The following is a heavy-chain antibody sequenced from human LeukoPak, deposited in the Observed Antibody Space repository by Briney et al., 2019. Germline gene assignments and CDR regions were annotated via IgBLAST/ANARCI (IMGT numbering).Heavy chain of an antibody. D-gene: IGHD3-10*01. J-gene: IGHJ5*02. CDR3: ARATPDTSWFGELLYWFDP. CDR2: INHNSGGT. CDR1: GYTFTGYY. Sequence: ASVKVSCKASGYTFTGYYMHWVRQAPGQGLEWMGWINHNSGGTNYAQKFQGRVTMTRDTSISTAYMELSRLRSDDTAVYYCARATPDTSWFGELLYWFDPWGQGTLVTVSS. V-gene: IGHV1-2*02.